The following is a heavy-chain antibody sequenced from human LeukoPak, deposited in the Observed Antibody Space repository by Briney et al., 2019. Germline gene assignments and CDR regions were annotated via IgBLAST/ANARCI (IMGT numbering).Heavy chain of an antibody. CDR2: VDPEDGET. J-gene: IGHJ4*02. CDR3: ARLIEYSSSSADY. D-gene: IGHD6-6*01. CDR1: EYTFTDYY. Sequence: ASVKISCKVSEYTFTDYYMHWVQQAPGKGLEWMGLVDPEDGETIYAEKFQGRVTITADTSTDTAYMELSSLRSEDTAVYYCARLIEYSSSSADYWGQGTLVTVSS. V-gene: IGHV1-69-2*01.